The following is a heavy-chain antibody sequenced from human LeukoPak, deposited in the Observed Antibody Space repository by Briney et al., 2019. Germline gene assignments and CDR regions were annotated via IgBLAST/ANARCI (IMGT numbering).Heavy chain of an antibody. J-gene: IGHJ4*02. CDR1: GLTISGFW. CDR2: INPGGSDK. CDR3: VGFSGDYGNY. Sequence: GGSLRLSCAASGLTISGFWMGWIRQGPGQGLEWAAHINPGGSDKYYVDSVKGRFTISRDNAKNSLYLQMNGLRADDTAEYYCVGFSGDYGNYWGQGTLVTVSS. D-gene: IGHD4-17*01. V-gene: IGHV3-7*01.